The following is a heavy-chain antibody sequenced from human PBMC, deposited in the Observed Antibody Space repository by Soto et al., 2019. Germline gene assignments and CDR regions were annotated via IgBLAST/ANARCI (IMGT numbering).Heavy chain of an antibody. D-gene: IGHD6-13*01. V-gene: IGHV3-11*06. Sequence: QVQLVESGGGLVKPRGSLRLSCAASGFTFSDYYMSWIRQAPGKGLEWVSYISSSSSYTNYADSVKGRFTISRDNAKNSLYLQMNSLRAEDTAVYYCARDKGDSSSWYDYWGQGTLVTVSS. J-gene: IGHJ4*02. CDR2: ISSSSSYT. CDR1: GFTFSDYY. CDR3: ARDKGDSSSWYDY.